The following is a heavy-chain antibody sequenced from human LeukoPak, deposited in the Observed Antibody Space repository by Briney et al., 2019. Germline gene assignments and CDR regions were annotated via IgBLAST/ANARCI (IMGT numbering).Heavy chain of an antibody. Sequence: PGRSLRLSCAASGFTFSHYSMICVREAPGTGLEWVSSISSGSSYKYYADSLKGRFTISRDNAKNSLYLQMNSLRAEDTAVYYCAREALTDYTKGTPYYYNYMDVWGKRTTVTVSS. CDR3: AREALTDYTKGTPYYYNYMDV. V-gene: IGHV3-21*01. CDR2: ISSGSSYK. J-gene: IGHJ6*03. CDR1: GFTFSHYS. D-gene: IGHD4-11*01.